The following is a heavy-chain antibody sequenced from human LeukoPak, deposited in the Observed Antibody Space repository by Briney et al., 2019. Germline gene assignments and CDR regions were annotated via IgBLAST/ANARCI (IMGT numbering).Heavy chain of an antibody. CDR1: GGSISSSSYY. J-gene: IGHJ5*02. CDR3: ARGSRGYCSGGSCPRPKNWFDP. V-gene: IGHV4-39*07. D-gene: IGHD2-15*01. Sequence: SETLSLTCTVSGGSISSSSYYWGRIRQPPGKGLEWIGSIYYSGSTYYNPSLKSRVTISVDTSKNQFSLKLSSVTAADTAVYYCARGSRGYCSGGSCPRPKNWFDPWGQGTLVTVSS. CDR2: IYYSGST.